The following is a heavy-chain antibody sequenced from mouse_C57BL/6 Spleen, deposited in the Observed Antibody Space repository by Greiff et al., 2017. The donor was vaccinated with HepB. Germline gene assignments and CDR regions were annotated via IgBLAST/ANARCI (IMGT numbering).Heavy chain of an antibody. CDR2: INPNNGGT. Sequence: VQLQQSGPELVKPGASVKISCKASGYTFTDYYMNWVKQSHGKSLEWIGDINPNNGGTSYNQKFKGKATLTVDKSSSTAYMELRSLTSEDSAVYYCARKDEGYFDYWGQGTTLTVSS. CDR1: GYTFTDYY. J-gene: IGHJ2*01. CDR3: ARKDEGYFDY. V-gene: IGHV1-26*01.